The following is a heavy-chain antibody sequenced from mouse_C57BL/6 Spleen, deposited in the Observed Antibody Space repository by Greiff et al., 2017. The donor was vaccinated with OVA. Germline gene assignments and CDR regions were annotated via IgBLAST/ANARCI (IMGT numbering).Heavy chain of an antibody. CDR3: TRDDYGSSRYFDY. CDR2: ISSGGDYI. CDR1: GFTFSSYA. V-gene: IGHV5-9-1*02. J-gene: IGHJ2*01. D-gene: IGHD1-1*01. Sequence: EVHLVESGEGLVKPGGSLKLSCAASGFTFSSYAMSWVRQTPEKRLEWVAYISSGGDYIYYADTVKGRFTISRDNARNTLYLQMSSLKSEDTAMYYCTRDDYGSSRYFDYWGQGTTLTVSS.